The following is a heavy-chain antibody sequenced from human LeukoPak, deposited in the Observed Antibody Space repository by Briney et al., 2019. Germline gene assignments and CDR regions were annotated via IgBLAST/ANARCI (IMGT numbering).Heavy chain of an antibody. D-gene: IGHD6-19*01. Sequence: SETLSLTCTVSGGSISSGSDYWSWIRQPAGKGLEWIGRIYTSGSTNYNLTLTSRVTITVHTSKNQFALKLSSVTAADTAVYYCARRVYSSGWYSFDYWGEGTLVTVSS. V-gene: IGHV4-61*02. J-gene: IGHJ4*02. CDR2: IYTSGST. CDR1: GGSISSGSDY. CDR3: ARRVYSSGWYSFDY.